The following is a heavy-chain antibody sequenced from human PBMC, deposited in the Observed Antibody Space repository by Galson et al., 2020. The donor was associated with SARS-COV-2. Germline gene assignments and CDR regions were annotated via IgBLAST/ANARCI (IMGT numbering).Heavy chain of an antibody. CDR3: ARPKDEGSHWPFDP. J-gene: IGHJ5*02. D-gene: IGHD1-26*01. CDR2: SHHSGNT. Sequence: ASETLSLTCTVSGASIGSYHYNWIRQFPGKGLEWIGFSHHSGNTKYNPPLKSRVTISLDTSKNQFSLKLSPVTAADTAVYYCARPKDEGSHWPFDPWAREPWSPSPQ. CDR1: GASIGSYH. V-gene: IGHV4-59*08.